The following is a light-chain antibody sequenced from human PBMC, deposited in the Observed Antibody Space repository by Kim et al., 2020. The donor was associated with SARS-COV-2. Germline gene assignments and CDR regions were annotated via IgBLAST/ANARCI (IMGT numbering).Light chain of an antibody. CDR3: QTWGTGIRV. Sequence: QPVLTQSPSASASLGASVKLTCTLSSGHSNFAIAWHQQQPEKGPRYLMKLNSDGSHSKGDGIPDRFSGSSSGAERYLIISRLQSEDEADYYCQTWGTGIRVFGGGTQLTVL. CDR2: LNSDGSH. J-gene: IGLJ3*02. CDR1: SGHSNFA. V-gene: IGLV4-69*01.